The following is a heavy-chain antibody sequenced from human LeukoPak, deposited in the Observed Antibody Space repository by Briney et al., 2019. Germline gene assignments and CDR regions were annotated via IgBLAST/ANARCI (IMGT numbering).Heavy chain of an antibody. J-gene: IGHJ6*03. V-gene: IGHV3-23*01. CDR2: ISGSGGST. CDR1: GFTFSSYA. D-gene: IGHD1-1*01. CDR3: AKNIQNYYYYYMDV. Sequence: GGSLRLSCAASGFTFSSYAMSWVRQAPGKGLEWVSAISGSGGSTYYADSVKGRFTISRDSSKNTLYLQMNSLRAEDTAVYYCAKNIQNYYYYYMDVWGQGTLVTVSS.